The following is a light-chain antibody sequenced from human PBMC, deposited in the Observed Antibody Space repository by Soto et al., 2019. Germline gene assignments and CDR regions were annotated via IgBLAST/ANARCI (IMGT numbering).Light chain of an antibody. CDR3: QQHDNWPLT. CDR2: GAS. V-gene: IGKV3-15*01. CDR1: QSVSSN. J-gene: IGKJ4*01. Sequence: EIVMTQSPATMSVSPGERATISCRASQSVSSNLAWYQQKPGQAPRLLIYGASTMAAGIPARFSGSGSGTEFTLTISSLQSEDFAVYYCQQHDNWPLTFGGGTEVEIK.